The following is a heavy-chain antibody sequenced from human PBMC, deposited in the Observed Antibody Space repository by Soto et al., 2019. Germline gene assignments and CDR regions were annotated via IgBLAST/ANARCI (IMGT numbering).Heavy chain of an antibody. J-gene: IGHJ6*02. CDR2: IYYSGST. CDR1: GGSISSGDYY. V-gene: IGHV4-30-4*01. D-gene: IGHD2-15*01. Sequence: PSETLSLTCTVAGGSISSGDYYWSWIRQPPGKGWEWIGYIYYSGSTYYNPSLKSRVTISVDTSKNQFSLKLSSVTAADTAVYYCARDVYVVAAATHYYYGMDFWGQGTTVTVSS. CDR3: ARDVYVVAAATHYYYGMDF.